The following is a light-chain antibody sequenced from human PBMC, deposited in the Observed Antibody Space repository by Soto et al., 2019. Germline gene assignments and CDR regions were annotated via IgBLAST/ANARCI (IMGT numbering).Light chain of an antibody. Sequence: DIQMTQSPSTLSASVGDRVTITCRASQSISSWLAWYQQKPGKAPKLLIYKASSVESGVPSRFSGSGSGTEFTLTISSLQPDDFAPYYCQQSFTFGPGTKVDIK. J-gene: IGKJ3*01. V-gene: IGKV1-5*03. CDR2: KAS. CDR1: QSISSW. CDR3: QQSFT.